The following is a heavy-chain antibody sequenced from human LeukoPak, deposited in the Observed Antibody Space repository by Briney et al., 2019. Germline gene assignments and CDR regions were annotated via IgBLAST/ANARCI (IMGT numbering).Heavy chain of an antibody. CDR2: ISYEGSNK. CDR3: AKYLEPTAVLMDV. CDR1: GFTFSSYD. D-gene: IGHD1-1*01. J-gene: IGHJ6*02. Sequence: PGGSLRLSCAASGFTFSSYDMHWVRQAPGKGLEWVALISYEGSNKYYADSVKGRFTISRDNSKSTLYLQMNSLRAEDTAVYHCAKYLEPTAVLMDVWGQGTTVTVSS. V-gene: IGHV3-30*18.